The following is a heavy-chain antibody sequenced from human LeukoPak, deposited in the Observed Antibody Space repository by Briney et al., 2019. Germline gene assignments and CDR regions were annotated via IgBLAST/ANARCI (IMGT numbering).Heavy chain of an antibody. D-gene: IGHD3-10*01. V-gene: IGHV1-69*01. CDR2: IIPIFGTA. J-gene: IGHJ4*02. CDR1: GGTFSSYA. CDR3: ARSAYYYGSGSYYGIDY. Sequence: SVKVSCKASGGTFSSYAISWVRQAPGQGLEWMGGIIPIFGTANYAQKFQSRVTITADESTSTAYMELSSLRSEDTAVYYCARSAYYYGSGSYYGIDYWGQGTLVTVSS.